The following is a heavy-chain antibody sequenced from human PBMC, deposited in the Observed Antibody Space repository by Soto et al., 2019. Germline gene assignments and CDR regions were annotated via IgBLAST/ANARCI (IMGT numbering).Heavy chain of an antibody. J-gene: IGHJ4*02. CDR3: ARDLYCSSTSCYGAGSY. V-gene: IGHV3-48*03. CDR1: GFTFSSYE. CDR2: ISSSGSTI. Sequence: EVQLVESGGGLVQPGGSLRLSCAASGFTFSSYEMNWVRQAPGKGLEWVSYISSSGSTIYYADSVKGRFTISRDNAKNSLYLQMNSLRAEDTAVYYCARDLYCSSTSCYGAGSYWGQGTLVTVSS. D-gene: IGHD2-2*01.